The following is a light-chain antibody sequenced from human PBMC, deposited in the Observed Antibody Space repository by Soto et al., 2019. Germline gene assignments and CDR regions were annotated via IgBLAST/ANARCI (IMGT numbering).Light chain of an antibody. J-gene: IGLJ2*01. CDR2: ENN. Sequence: QSVLTQPPSVSAAPGQKVTISCSGTSSNIGNNYVSWYQQLPGTAPKLLIYENNKQPSWIPDRFSGSKSGTSATLGITGRQTGDEADYYCGTWDSSLSAGVFGGGTKLTVL. CDR1: SSNIGNNY. V-gene: IGLV1-51*02. CDR3: GTWDSSLSAGV.